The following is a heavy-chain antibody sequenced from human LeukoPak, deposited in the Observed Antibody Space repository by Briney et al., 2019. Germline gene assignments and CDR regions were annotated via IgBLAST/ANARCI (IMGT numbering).Heavy chain of an antibody. CDR1: GFTLSTHW. V-gene: IGHV3-7*01. Sequence: PGGSLRLSCAASGFTLSTHWMSWVRQAPGKGLEWVANIKEDGSEKYYVDSVKGRFTTSRDNAKNSLYLQMNSLRAEDTAVYYCARDLYRIVVVPHYFDYWGQGTLVTVSS. D-gene: IGHD3-22*01. J-gene: IGHJ4*02. CDR2: IKEDGSEK. CDR3: ARDLYRIVVVPHYFDY.